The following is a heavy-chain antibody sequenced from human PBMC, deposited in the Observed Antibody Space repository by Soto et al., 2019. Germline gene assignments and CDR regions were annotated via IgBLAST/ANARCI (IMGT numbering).Heavy chain of an antibody. V-gene: IGHV3-48*03. J-gene: IGHJ5*02. CDR2: ISHTDRLT. D-gene: IGHD6-13*01. CDR1: GFTFSYYE. Sequence: VQLAESGGDLVQPGGSLRLSCVGSGFTFSYYEMNWVRQAPGKGLERVAIISHTDRLTHYPDSVKGRFTISRDNAKNSLYMEMTNISVEDTAVYYCARDTGKASADLWGQGTLVSVSS. CDR3: ARDTGKASADL.